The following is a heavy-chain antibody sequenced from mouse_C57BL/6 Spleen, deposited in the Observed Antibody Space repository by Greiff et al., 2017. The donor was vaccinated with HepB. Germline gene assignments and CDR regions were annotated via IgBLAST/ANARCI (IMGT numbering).Heavy chain of an antibody. CDR3: ARSGGYDGYFDV. J-gene: IGHJ1*03. CDR2: INPNNGGT. D-gene: IGHD2-2*01. Sequence: VQLQQSGPELVKPGASVKISCKASGYTFTDYYMNWVKQSHGKSLEWIGDINPNNGGTSYNQKFKGKATLTVDKSSSTAYMELRSLTSEDSAVYYCARSGGYDGYFDVWGTGTTVTVSS. V-gene: IGHV1-26*01. CDR1: GYTFTDYY.